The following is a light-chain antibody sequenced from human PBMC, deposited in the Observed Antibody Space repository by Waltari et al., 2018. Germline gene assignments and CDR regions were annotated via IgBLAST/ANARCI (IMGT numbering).Light chain of an antibody. CDR3: QAWDSSFVV. Sequence: SYELTQPPPVSVSPGQTASSNCPGDNLEAKCACCEQQKPGQSPVLVIYQDSKRPSGIPARFSGSNSGTTATLTISGTQAMDEADYYCQAWDSSFVVFGGGTKLTVL. CDR2: QDS. CDR1: NLEAKC. J-gene: IGLJ2*01. V-gene: IGLV3-1*01.